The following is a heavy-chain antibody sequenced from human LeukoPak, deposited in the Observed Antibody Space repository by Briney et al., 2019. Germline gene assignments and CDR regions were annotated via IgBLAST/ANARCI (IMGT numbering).Heavy chain of an antibody. CDR3: ALRRYSSSPSAFDI. J-gene: IGHJ3*02. V-gene: IGHV3-53*01. Sequence: PGGSLRLSCAASGFTVTSNYMTWVRQAPGKGLEWVPVIYSGGTTYYAGSVKGRFTISRDNSKNTLYLQMNSLRAEDTAVYYCALRRYSSSPSAFDIWGQGTMVTVSS. CDR2: IYSGGTT. D-gene: IGHD6-13*01. CDR1: GFTVTSNY.